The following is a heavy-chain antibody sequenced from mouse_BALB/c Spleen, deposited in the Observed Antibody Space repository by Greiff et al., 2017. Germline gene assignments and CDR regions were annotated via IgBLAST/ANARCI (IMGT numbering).Heavy chain of an antibody. CDR3: AKIYYGNYDAMDY. CDR1: GYSITSDYA. J-gene: IGHJ4*01. D-gene: IGHD2-1*01. V-gene: IGHV3-2*02. CDR2: ISYSGST. Sequence: EVMLVESGPGLVKPSQSLSLTCTVTGYSITSDYAWNWIRQFPGNKLEWMGYISYSGSTSYNPSLKSRISITRDTSKNQFFLQLNSVTTEDTATYYCAKIYYGNYDAMDYWGQGTSVTVSS.